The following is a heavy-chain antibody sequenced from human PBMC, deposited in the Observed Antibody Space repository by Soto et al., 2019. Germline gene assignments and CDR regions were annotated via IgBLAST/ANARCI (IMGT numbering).Heavy chain of an antibody. CDR3: AQTTGWPGFDY. V-gene: IGHV4-59*01. J-gene: IGHJ4*02. Sequence: QVHLQESGPGLVKPSETMSLTCTASGASIRNFYWNWVRQFPGKGLEWIGHIYNGERTNYNPSLKSRLTISVDTSKNQFSLKLSTVTGADTAVYYCAQTTGWPGFDYWGQGTLLAVSS. D-gene: IGHD6-19*01. CDR1: GASIRNFY. CDR2: IYNGERT.